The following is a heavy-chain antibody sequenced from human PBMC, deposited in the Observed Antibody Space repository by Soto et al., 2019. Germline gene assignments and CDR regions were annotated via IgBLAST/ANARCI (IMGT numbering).Heavy chain of an antibody. CDR3: AGDRLYSFNSRGNFPAPRPKSGFAY. V-gene: IGHV3-30-3*01. Sequence: GGSLSLSYAASEFNFSSYAMHWVRQAPGKGLEWVAVISYDGSNKYYADSVKGRFTISRDNSKNTLYLQMNGLRAEEAGVYYGAGDRLYSFNSRGNFPAPRPKSGFAYGAQGTL. J-gene: IGHJ4*02. CDR2: ISYDGSNK. D-gene: IGHD3-22*01. CDR1: EFNFSSYA.